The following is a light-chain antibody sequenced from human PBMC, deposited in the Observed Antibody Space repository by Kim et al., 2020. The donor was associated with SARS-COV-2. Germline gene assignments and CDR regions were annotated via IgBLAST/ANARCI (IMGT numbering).Light chain of an antibody. CDR3: SSYTSSRTWV. J-gene: IGLJ3*02. V-gene: IGLV2-14*04. CDR1: SSDVGGYNY. CDR2: DVS. Sequence: GPSITNSCTGTSSDVGGYNYVSWYQQHPGKAPKLMLFDVSQRPSGVSNRFSGSKSGNTASLTISGLQAEDEADYHCSSYTSSRTWVFGGGTQLTVL.